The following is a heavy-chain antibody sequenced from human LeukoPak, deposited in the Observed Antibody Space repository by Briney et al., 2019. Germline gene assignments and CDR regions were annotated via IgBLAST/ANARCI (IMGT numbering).Heavy chain of an antibody. Sequence: GGSLRLSCAASGFTVSSNYMSWVRQAPGKGLEWVSVIYSGGSTYYADSVKGRFTISRDNSKNTLYLQMNSLRAEDTAVYYCATTSGSYSGFDYWGQGTLVTVSS. CDR3: ATTSGSYSGFDY. CDR2: IYSGGST. V-gene: IGHV3-66*01. D-gene: IGHD1-26*01. CDR1: GFTVSSNY. J-gene: IGHJ4*02.